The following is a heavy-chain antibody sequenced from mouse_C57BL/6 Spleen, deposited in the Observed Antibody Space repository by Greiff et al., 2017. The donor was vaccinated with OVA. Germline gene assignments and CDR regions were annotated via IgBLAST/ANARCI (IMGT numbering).Heavy chain of an antibody. D-gene: IGHD2-4*01. CDR3: ARDSPYDYYFDY. J-gene: IGHJ2*01. CDR2: INYDGSST. Sequence: EVMLVESEGGLVQPGSSMKLSCTASGFTFSDYYMAWVRQVPEKGLEWVANINYDGSSTYYLDSLKSRFIISRDNAKNILYLQMSSLKSEDTATYYCARDSPYDYYFDYWGQGTTLTVSS. V-gene: IGHV5-16*01. CDR1: GFTFSDYY.